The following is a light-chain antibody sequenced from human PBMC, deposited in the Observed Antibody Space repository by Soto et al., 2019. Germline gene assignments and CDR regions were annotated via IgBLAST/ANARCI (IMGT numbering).Light chain of an antibody. CDR1: QSISVW. V-gene: IGKV1-5*03. Sequence: DIQMTQSPSTLSASVGDRVTITCRASQSISVWLAWYQQKAGKAPNLLIYKASRLESGVPSRFSGSGSDTEFPLTISGLQPGDSATYYCQQYNSYSPTFGQGTKVEVK. CDR3: QQYNSYSPT. J-gene: IGKJ1*01. CDR2: KAS.